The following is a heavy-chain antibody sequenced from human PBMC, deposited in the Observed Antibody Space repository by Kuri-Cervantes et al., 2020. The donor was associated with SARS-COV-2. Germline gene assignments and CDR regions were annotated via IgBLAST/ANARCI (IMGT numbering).Heavy chain of an antibody. Sequence: GESLKISCAASGFTFSSYDMHWVRQATGKGLEWVSAIGTAGDTYYPGSVKGRFTISRENAKNSLYLQMNSLRAEDTAVYYCARVNSGSYSSLYGMDVWGQGTTVTVSS. CDR1: GFTFSSYD. V-gene: IGHV3-13*01. CDR3: ARVNSGSYSSLYGMDV. J-gene: IGHJ6*02. D-gene: IGHD1-26*01. CDR2: IGTAGDT.